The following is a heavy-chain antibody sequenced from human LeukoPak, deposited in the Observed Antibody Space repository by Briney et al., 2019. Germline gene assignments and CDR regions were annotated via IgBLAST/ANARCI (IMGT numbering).Heavy chain of an antibody. J-gene: IGHJ2*01. CDR2: IYTSGST. V-gene: IGHV4-61*02. CDR1: GGSISSGSYY. CDR3: ARAGGTYGDYRSYWYFDL. D-gene: IGHD4-17*01. Sequence: SETLSLTCTVSGGSISSGSYYWSWIRQPAGKGLEWIGRIYTSGSTNYNPSLKSRVTISVDTSKNQFSLKLSSVTAADTAVYYCARAGGTYGDYRSYWYFDLWGRGTLVTVSS.